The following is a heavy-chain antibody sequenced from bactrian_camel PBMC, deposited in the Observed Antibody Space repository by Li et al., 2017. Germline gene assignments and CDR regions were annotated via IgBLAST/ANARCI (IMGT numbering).Heavy chain of an antibody. V-gene: IGHV3-2*01. D-gene: IGHD2*01. CDR2: ISSDGSRT. CDR1: GFQFSRAD. J-gene: IGHJ7*01. Sequence: HVQLVESGGGLVRPGGSPRLSCAGSGFQFSRADMSWVRQAPGKGLEWVSSISSDGSRTYYVDSVKGRFAISRDNAKNTVYLQMNSLKSEDTALYYCAGRSMRYWGKGTQVTVS.